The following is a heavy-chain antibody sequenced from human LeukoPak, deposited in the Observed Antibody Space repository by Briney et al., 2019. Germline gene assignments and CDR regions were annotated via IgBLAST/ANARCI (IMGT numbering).Heavy chain of an antibody. D-gene: IGHD2-21*02. J-gene: IGHJ6*02. CDR3: AADRGTVVTEYYYYGMDV. CDR2: INPSGGST. CDR1: GYTFTSYY. Sequence: ASVKVSCKASGYTFTSYYMHWVRQAPGQGLECMGIINPSGGSTSYAQKFQGRVTMTRDTSTSTVYMELSSLRSEDTAVYYCAADRGTVVTEYYYYGMDVWGQGTTVTVSS. V-gene: IGHV1-46*01.